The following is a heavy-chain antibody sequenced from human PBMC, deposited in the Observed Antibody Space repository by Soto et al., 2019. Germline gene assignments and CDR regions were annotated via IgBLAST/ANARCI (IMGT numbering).Heavy chain of an antibody. Sequence: GASLKVSCKASGYTFTSYGISWVRQAPGQGLEWMGWISAYNGNTNYAQKLQGRVTMTTDTSTSTAYMELRSLRSDDTAVYYCARDWNRYYDSSGYYYVWFDPWGQGTLVTVSS. CDR3: ARDWNRYYDSSGYYYVWFDP. V-gene: IGHV1-18*01. CDR2: ISAYNGNT. D-gene: IGHD3-22*01. CDR1: GYTFTSYG. J-gene: IGHJ5*02.